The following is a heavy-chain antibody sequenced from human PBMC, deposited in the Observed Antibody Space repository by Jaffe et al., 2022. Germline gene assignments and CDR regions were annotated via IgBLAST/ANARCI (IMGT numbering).Heavy chain of an antibody. V-gene: IGHV1-24*01. Sequence: QVQLVQSGAEVKKPGASVKVSCKVSGYTLTELSMHWVRQAPGKGLEWMGGFDPEDGETIYAQKFQGRVTMTEDTSTDTAYMELSSLRSEDTAVYYCATDAPYDIFVWGAFDIWGQGTMVTVSS. D-gene: IGHD3-9*01. CDR3: ATDAPYDIFVWGAFDI. J-gene: IGHJ3*02. CDR2: FDPEDGET. CDR1: GYTLTELS.